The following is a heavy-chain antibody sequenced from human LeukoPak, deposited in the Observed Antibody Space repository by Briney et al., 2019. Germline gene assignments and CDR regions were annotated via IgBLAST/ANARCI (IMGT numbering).Heavy chain of an antibody. V-gene: IGHV3-23*01. CDR2: ITGSSGGT. Sequence: GGPLRLSCTASGFTFSSYAMNWVRQAPGKGPEWVSGITGSSGGTYYADSVKGRFTISKDNSKTSLYLQMNSLRAEDTAVYYCAKLIRGSSYYFDYWGQGTLVTVSS. D-gene: IGHD3-10*01. CDR1: GFTFSSYA. J-gene: IGHJ4*02. CDR3: AKLIRGSSYYFDY.